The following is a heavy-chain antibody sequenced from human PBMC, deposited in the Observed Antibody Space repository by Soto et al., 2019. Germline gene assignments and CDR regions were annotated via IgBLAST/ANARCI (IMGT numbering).Heavy chain of an antibody. J-gene: IGHJ4*02. V-gene: IGHV4-34*01. Sequence: QVQLQQWGAGLLKPSETLSLTCAVYGGSFSGYYWTWIRQPPGTGLEWIGEINHSGSTNYNPPLKNRVTISVDTSKNQFSLKLTSVTAADTAVYYCARDKITGLFDYWGQGTLVTVSS. CDR3: ARDKITGLFDY. CDR2: INHSGST. D-gene: IGHD2-8*02. CDR1: GGSFSGYY.